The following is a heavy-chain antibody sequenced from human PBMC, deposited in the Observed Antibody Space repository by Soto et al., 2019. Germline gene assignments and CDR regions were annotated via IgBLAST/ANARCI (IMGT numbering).Heavy chain of an antibody. CDR1: GGTFSSYA. J-gene: IGHJ4*02. V-gene: IGHV1-69*13. Sequence: SVKVSCKASGGTFSSYAISWLRQAPGQGLEWMGGIIPIFGTANYAQKFQGRVTITADESTSTAYMELSSLRSEDTAVYYCAREATPQYYYDSSGFNPLDYWGQGTLVTVSS. D-gene: IGHD3-22*01. CDR2: IIPIFGTA. CDR3: AREATPQYYYDSSGFNPLDY.